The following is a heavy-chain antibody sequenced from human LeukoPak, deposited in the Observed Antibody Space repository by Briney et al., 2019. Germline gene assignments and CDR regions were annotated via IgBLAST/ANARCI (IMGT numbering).Heavy chain of an antibody. CDR2: ISGSGGGT. CDR1: GFTFSTYA. CDR3: ARGGEELRFLPFTGYYFDY. J-gene: IGHJ4*02. Sequence: SGGSLRLSCAASGFTFSTYAMSWVRQAAGKGLEWVPLISGSGGGTYYADSVKGRFTISRDNSKNSLYLQMNSLRAEDTAVYYCARGGEELRFLPFTGYYFDYWGQGTLVTVSS. V-gene: IGHV3-23*01. D-gene: IGHD3-3*01.